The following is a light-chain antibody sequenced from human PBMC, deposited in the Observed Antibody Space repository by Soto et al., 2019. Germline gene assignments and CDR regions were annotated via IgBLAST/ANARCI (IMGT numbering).Light chain of an antibody. J-gene: IGLJ1*01. V-gene: IGLV2-14*01. CDR2: EVS. CDR3: SSYTDSSTLFV. Sequence: QSALTQPASVSGSPGQSITISCTGTNSDVGNSDYVSWYQHHPGKAPKLMIFEVSNRPSGISDRFSGSKSGNTASPTISGLQAEDDAYYYCSSYTDSSTLFVFGTGTKVTVL. CDR1: NSDVGNSDY.